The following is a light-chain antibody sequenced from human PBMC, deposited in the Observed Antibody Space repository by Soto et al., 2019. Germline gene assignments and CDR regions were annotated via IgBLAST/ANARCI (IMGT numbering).Light chain of an antibody. CDR2: KNN. CDR1: SSNIGSHS. Sequence: QSVLTQPPSASGTPGQTVTISCSGSSSNIGSHSVNWYQQLPGTAPKLIIYKNNQRPSGVPDRFSDSKSGTSASLAISGRQSGDEADYYCAAWDDSLNGPVFGGGTKLTVL. CDR3: AAWDDSLNGPV. V-gene: IGLV1-44*01. J-gene: IGLJ3*02.